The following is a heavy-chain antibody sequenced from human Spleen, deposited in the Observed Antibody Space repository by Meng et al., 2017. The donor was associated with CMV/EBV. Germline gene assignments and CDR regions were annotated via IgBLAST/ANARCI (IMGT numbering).Heavy chain of an antibody. Sequence: GESLKISCATSGFTFSSNSMNWVRQAPGKGLEWVSSISSSSSYIYYADSVRGRFTISRDNAKNSLFLQMNSLRAEDTAVYYCARFGEPGGYWGQGTLVTVSS. CDR3: ARFGEPGGY. CDR1: GFTFSSNS. V-gene: IGHV3-21*01. J-gene: IGHJ4*02. CDR2: ISSSSSYI. D-gene: IGHD3-16*01.